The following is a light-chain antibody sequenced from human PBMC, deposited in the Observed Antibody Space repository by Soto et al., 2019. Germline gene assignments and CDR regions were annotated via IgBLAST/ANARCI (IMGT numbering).Light chain of an antibody. J-gene: IGLJ1*01. Sequence: QSALTQPPSASGSPGQSVTISCTGTSSDVGGYNYVSWYQQHPGKAPKLMSYEVSKRPSGVPDRFSGSKSGNTASLTVSGLQAEDEADYYCSSYAGSNNSHYVFGTGTKLTVL. V-gene: IGLV2-8*01. CDR1: SSDVGGYNY. CDR2: EVS. CDR3: SSYAGSNNSHYV.